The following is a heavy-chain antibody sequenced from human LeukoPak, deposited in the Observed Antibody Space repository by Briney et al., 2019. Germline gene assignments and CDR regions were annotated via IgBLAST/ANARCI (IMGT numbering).Heavy chain of an antibody. CDR3: ARNRSLDIDY. CDR2: ISSSSSYI. D-gene: IGHD1-1*01. V-gene: IGHV3-21*01. CDR1: GFTFSSYS. Sequence: PGGSLRLSCAASGFTFSSYSMNWVRQAPGKGLEWVSSISSSSSYIYYADSVKGRFTISRDNAKNSLYLRMNSLRAEDTAVYYCARNRSLDIDYWGQGTLVTVSS. J-gene: IGHJ4*02.